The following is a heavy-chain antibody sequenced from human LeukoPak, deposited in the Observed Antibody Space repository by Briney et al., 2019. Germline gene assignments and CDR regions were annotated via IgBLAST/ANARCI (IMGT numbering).Heavy chain of an antibody. J-gene: IGHJ5*02. V-gene: IGHV4-39*07. Sequence: SETLSLTCSVSGDSITSGGYYWAWLRQPPGKGLEWIGSVYYTGSIKYNPSLKGRVSISRDMSKNQFSLNVNSVAATGTAVYYCARRDYAAWFDPWGQGTLVTVSS. CDR2: VYYTGSI. CDR1: GDSITSGGYY. CDR3: ARRDYAAWFDP. D-gene: IGHD4/OR15-4a*01.